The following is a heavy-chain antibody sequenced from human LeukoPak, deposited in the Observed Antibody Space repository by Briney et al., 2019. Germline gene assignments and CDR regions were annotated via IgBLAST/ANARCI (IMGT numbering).Heavy chain of an antibody. CDR2: MYNSGST. V-gene: IGHV4-4*07. J-gene: IGHJ4*02. D-gene: IGHD5-12*01. CDR3: VRAEGGGYARY. CDR1: GASISNYY. Sequence: SETLSLTCTVSGASISNYYWSWIRQPAGKGLEWIGRMYNSGSTIYNPSLQSQVTMSLDTSSNHFSLNLISVTAADTAVYYCVRAEGGGYARYWGQGTLVTVSS.